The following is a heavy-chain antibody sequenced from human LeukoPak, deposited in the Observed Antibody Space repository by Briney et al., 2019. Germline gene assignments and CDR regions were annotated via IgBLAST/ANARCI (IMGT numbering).Heavy chain of an antibody. Sequence: GGSLRLSCPASGFSFSSYNMNWVRQAPGKGLEWVSSISRSSSTIYYADSVKGRFTISRDNASNSLYLQMNSLRAEDTAVYYCARDVDGSSWTTYYFDYWGQGTLVTVSS. V-gene: IGHV3-48*04. CDR2: ISRSSSTI. CDR1: GFSFSSYN. CDR3: ARDVDGSSWTTYYFDY. J-gene: IGHJ4*02. D-gene: IGHD6-13*01.